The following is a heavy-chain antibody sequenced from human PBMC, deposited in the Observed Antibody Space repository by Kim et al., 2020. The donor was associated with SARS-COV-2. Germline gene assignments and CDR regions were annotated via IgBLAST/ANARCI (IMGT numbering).Heavy chain of an antibody. V-gene: IGHV1-24*01. CDR3: ATPAVVGAEDY. J-gene: IGHJ4*02. Sequence: IYAQKIQGRVTMNEDTSTDTAYMELSSLRSEDTAVYYCATPAVVGAEDYWGQGTLVTVSS. D-gene: IGHD2-15*01.